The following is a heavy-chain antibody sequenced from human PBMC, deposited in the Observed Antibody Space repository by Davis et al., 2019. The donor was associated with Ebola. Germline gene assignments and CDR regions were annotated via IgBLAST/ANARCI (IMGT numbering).Heavy chain of an antibody. D-gene: IGHD1-1*01. J-gene: IGHJ5*02. V-gene: IGHV3-74*01. Sequence: ESLKISCASSFFPFTAYWMHWVRQAPGKGLVWVSRINNDGTIISYADSVRGRFSISRDNAQNTLFLQMNNLRADDTAVYYCVRWNDLWGQGTLVTV. CDR3: VRWNDL. CDR2: INNDGTII. CDR1: FFPFTAYW.